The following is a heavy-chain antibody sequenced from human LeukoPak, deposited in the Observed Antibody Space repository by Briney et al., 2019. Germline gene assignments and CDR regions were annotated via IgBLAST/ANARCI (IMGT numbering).Heavy chain of an antibody. Sequence: PGGSLRLSCAASGFTFSNYNMNWVRQAPGKGLEWVSYISAGSTSIYYADSVQGRFTISRDNAKNSLYLQMNSLRDEDTAVYYCARMSSGGGTYYEDYWGQGTLVTVSS. J-gene: IGHJ4*02. CDR2: ISAGSTSI. D-gene: IGHD1-26*01. V-gene: IGHV3-48*02. CDR1: GFTFSNYN. CDR3: ARMSSGGGTYYEDY.